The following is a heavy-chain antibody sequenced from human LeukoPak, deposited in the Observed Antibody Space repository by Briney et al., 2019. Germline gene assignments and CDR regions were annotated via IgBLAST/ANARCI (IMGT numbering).Heavy chain of an antibody. V-gene: IGHV4-34*01. CDR2: IHHSGST. J-gene: IGHJ6*03. CDR1: GGPFSGYY. Sequence: SETLSLTCAVYGGPFSGYYWTWIRKPPGKGLEWIGEIHHSGSTNYNPSLKSRVTISVDTSKNQFSLNLSSVTAADTAVYYCTRHGTRYYYYYMDVWGRGTTVTVSS. CDR3: TRHGTRYYYYYMDV.